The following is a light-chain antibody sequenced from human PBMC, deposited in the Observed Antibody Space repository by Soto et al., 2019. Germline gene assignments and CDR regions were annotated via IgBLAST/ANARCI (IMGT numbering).Light chain of an antibody. CDR3: NSYSSSSTLMV. V-gene: IGLV2-14*01. CDR1: SSDIGDYNY. CDR2: EVS. J-gene: IGLJ2*01. Sequence: QSALTQPASVSGSPGQSITISCTGTSSDIGDYNYVYWYQQHPGKAPKLMIYEVSNRPSGVSNRFSGSKSGNTASLPISGLQDEEDDSYYCNSYSSSSTLMVFGGGTKLTVL.